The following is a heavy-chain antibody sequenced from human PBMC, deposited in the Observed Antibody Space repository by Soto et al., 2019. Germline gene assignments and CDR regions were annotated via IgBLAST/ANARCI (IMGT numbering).Heavy chain of an antibody. Sequence: EVQLVESGGDLVQPGGSLRLSCAASGFTFNSYWMTWVRRAPGKGLEWVANINEDGSYKNYVASVEGRFTISRDNAKSSLYLQMNSLRAEDTAVYYCARDRQWGADDYCWGQGTLVTVSS. CDR3: ARDRQWGADDYC. D-gene: IGHD6-19*01. CDR2: INEDGSYK. CDR1: GFTFNSYW. J-gene: IGHJ4*02. V-gene: IGHV3-7*01.